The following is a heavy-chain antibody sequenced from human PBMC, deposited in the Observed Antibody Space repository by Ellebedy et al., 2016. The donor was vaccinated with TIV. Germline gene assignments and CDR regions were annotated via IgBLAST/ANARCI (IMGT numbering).Heavy chain of an antibody. CDR1: GYTFTGYY. V-gene: IGHV1-2*02. J-gene: IGHJ6*02. D-gene: IGHD1-26*01. Sequence: AASVKVSCKASGYTFTGYYMHWVRQAPGQGLEWMGWINPNSGGTNYAQKFKGRVTTTRDTSISTAYMELSRLRSDDTAVYYCAKEWVGYYYGMDVWGQGTTVTVSS. CDR2: INPNSGGT. CDR3: AKEWVGYYYGMDV.